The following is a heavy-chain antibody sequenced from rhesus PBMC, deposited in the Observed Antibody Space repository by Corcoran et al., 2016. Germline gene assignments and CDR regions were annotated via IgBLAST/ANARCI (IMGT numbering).Heavy chain of an antibody. CDR1: GGSFSSSTC. Sequence: QVQLQESGPGLVKPSETLSLTCAVSGGSFSSSTCWSWLRQPPGKGLEWIGRIYGSGGSTEYNPSLKSRVTISIDTSKNQFSLKLSSVTAADTAVYYCARDGGKSYWGYGLDSWGQGVVVTVSS. J-gene: IGHJ6*01. D-gene: IGHD3-34*01. CDR3: ARDGGKSYWGYGLDS. CDR2: IYGSGGST. V-gene: IGHV4-93*01.